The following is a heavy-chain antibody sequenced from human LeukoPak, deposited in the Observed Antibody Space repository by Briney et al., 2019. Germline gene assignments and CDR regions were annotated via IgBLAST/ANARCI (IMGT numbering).Heavy chain of an antibody. CDR2: IIPIFGTA. CDR3: ARTVVGATVNWFDP. D-gene: IGHD1-26*01. Sequence: SVKVSCKASGGTFSSYAISWVRQAPGQGLEWMGGIIPIFGTANYAQKFQGRVTITADESTSTAYMELSSLRSEDTAVYYCARTVVGATVNWFDPWGQGTLVTVSS. V-gene: IGHV1-69*13. J-gene: IGHJ5*02. CDR1: GGTFSSYA.